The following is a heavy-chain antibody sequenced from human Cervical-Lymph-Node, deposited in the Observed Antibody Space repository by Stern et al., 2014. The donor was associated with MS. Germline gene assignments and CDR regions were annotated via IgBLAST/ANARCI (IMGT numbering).Heavy chain of an antibody. CDR2: IYTSGTSDTT. J-gene: IGHJ4*02. CDR1: SGSISNYY. CDR3: ATYRRTEGNEY. V-gene: IGHV4-4*07. D-gene: IGHD1-14*01. Sequence: VQLVESGPGLVKPSETLSLTCTVSSGSISNYYWSWIRQPPGKGLEWIGRIYTSGTSDTTNYNPSLKSRVTISVDTSKNHFSLWLSSVTAADTAVYYCATYRRTEGNEYWGQGTLVTVSS.